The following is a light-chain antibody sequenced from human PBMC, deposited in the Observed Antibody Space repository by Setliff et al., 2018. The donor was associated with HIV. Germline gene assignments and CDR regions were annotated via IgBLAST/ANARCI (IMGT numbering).Light chain of an antibody. J-gene: IGLJ1*01. Sequence: QSALTQPRSVSGSPGHSVTISCTGTSSDVDAYEYVSWYQQHPGKAPKLIIYDVIKRSSGVSNRFSGSKSGNTASLTISGLQADDEADYYCCSYAGSHTFVFGTGTKVTVL. CDR1: SSDVDAYEY. V-gene: IGLV2-11*01. CDR3: CSYAGSHTFV. CDR2: DVI.